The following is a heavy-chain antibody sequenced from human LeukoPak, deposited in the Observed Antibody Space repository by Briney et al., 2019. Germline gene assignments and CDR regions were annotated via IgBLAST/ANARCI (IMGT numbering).Heavy chain of an antibody. Sequence: SETLSLTCTVSGGSISSYYWSWIRQPPGKGLEWIGYIYYSGSTNYNPSLKSRVTISVDTSKNQFSLKLSSVTAADTAVYYCARGYYYDSSGHYYFDYWGQGTLVTVSS. D-gene: IGHD3-22*01. J-gene: IGHJ4*02. V-gene: IGHV4-59*01. CDR3: ARGYYYDSSGHYYFDY. CDR2: IYYSGST. CDR1: GGSISSYY.